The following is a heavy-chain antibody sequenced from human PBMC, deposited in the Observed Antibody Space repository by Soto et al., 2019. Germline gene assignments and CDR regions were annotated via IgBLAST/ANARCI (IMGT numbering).Heavy chain of an antibody. J-gene: IGHJ5*02. CDR1: GFTFSSYA. D-gene: IGHD6-19*01. CDR3: AKDGITVAGLRWFDP. CDR2: ISGSGGST. V-gene: IGHV3-23*01. Sequence: EVQLLESGGGLVQPGGSLRLSCAASGFTFSSYAMTWVRQAPGKGLEWVSMISGSGGSTYYADSVKGRFTISRDNSKNTLYLQMNSPRGEDTAIYYCAKDGITVAGLRWFDPWGQGTLVTVSS.